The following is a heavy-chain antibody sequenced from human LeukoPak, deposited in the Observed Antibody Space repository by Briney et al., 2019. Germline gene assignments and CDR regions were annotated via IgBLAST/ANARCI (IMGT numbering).Heavy chain of an antibody. J-gene: IGHJ4*02. Sequence: SETLSLTCAVYGGSFSGYYWSWIHQPPGKGLEWIGEINHSGSTNYNPSLKSRVTISVDTSKNQFSLKLSSVTAADTAVYYCARGRYVVVPAAILYFDYWGQGTLVTVSS. CDR2: INHSGST. D-gene: IGHD2-2*01. CDR1: GGSFSGYY. CDR3: ARGRYVVVPAAILYFDY. V-gene: IGHV4-34*01.